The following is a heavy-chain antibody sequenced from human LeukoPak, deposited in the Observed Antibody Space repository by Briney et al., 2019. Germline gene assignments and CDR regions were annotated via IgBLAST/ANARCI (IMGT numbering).Heavy chain of an antibody. D-gene: IGHD2-2*01. CDR3: ATNKPRYCSSTSCLYYYYYGMDV. V-gene: IGHV4-31*03. J-gene: IGHJ6*02. CDR1: GGSISSGGYY. Sequence: SETLSLTCTASGGSISSGGYYWSWIRQHPGKGLEWTGYIYYSGSTYYNPSLKGRVTISVDTSKNQFSLKLSSVTAADTAVYYRATNKPRYCSSTSCLYYYYYGMDVWGQGTTVTVSS. CDR2: IYYSGST.